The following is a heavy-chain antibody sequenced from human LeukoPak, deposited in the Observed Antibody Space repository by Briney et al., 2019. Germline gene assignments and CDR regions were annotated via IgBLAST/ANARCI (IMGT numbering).Heavy chain of an antibody. D-gene: IGHD4-17*01. CDR1: GGSFSVYY. CDR3: ARQSGRNYGDYDDWYFDL. Sequence: SETLSLTCAVYGGSFSVYYWSWIRQPPGKGLEWIGEINHSGSTNYNPSLKSRVTISVDTSKNQFSLKLSSVTAADTAVYYCARQSGRNYGDYDDWYFDLWGRGTLVTVSS. V-gene: IGHV4-34*01. CDR2: INHSGST. J-gene: IGHJ2*01.